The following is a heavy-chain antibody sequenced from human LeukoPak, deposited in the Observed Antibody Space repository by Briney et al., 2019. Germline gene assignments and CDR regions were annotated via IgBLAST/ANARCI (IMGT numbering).Heavy chain of an antibody. V-gene: IGHV4-39*07. CDR3: AREGSTVPYFDY. J-gene: IGHJ4*02. CDR2: IYYSGST. CDR1: GGSISSSSYY. Sequence: SETLSLTCTVSGGSISSSSYYWGWIRQPPGKGLEWIGSIYYSGSTYYNPSLKSRVTISVDTSKNQFSLKLSSVTAADTAVYYCAREGSTVPYFDYWGQGTLVTVSS. D-gene: IGHD2-15*01.